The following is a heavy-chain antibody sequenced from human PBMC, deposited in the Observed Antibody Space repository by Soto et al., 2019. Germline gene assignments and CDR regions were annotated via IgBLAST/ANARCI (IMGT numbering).Heavy chain of an antibody. CDR2: IYYSGST. J-gene: IGHJ5*02. D-gene: IGHD3-16*01. CDR1: GASISSTSHY. CDR3: ARSPKYCDYVWGSYSSWFDP. Sequence: SETLSLTCSVSGASISSTSHYWNWIRQHPGKGLEWIGYIYYSGSTSYSPSLRSRVTISVDTSKNQFSLRLTSVTAADTAVYYCARSPKYCDYVWGSYSSWFDPWGQGTLVTVSS. V-gene: IGHV4-31*03.